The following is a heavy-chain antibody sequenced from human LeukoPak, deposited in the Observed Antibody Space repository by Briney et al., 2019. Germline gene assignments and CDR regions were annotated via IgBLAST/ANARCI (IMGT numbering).Heavy chain of an antibody. CDR2: IYYSGST. V-gene: IGHV4-39*01. J-gene: IGHJ3*02. D-gene: IGHD3-10*02. Sequence: SESLSLTCTVSGVSFSSSDYYWGWIRQPPGKGLEWIGSIYYSGSTYYNPPIKRRVTISEDTSKNQFSLKLSSVTAADTAVYYCASHRTAINHYVPYDAFDIWGQGTMVTVSS. CDR1: GVSFSSSDYY. CDR3: ASHRTAINHYVPYDAFDI.